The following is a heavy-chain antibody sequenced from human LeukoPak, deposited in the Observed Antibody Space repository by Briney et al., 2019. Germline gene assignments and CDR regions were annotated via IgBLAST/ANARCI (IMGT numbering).Heavy chain of an antibody. Sequence: GSSVKVSCKASGGTFSSCAISWVRQAPGQGLEWMGGIIPIFGTANYAQKFQGRVTITADESTSTAYMELSSLRSEDTAVYYCARDQGYCSGGSCYSDCWGQGTLVTVSS. V-gene: IGHV1-69*01. CDR3: ARDQGYCSGGSCYSDC. CDR2: IIPIFGTA. CDR1: GGTFSSCA. J-gene: IGHJ4*02. D-gene: IGHD2-15*01.